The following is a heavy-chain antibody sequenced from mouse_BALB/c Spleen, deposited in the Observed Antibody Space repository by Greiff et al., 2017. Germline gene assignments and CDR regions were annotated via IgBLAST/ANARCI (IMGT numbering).Heavy chain of an antibody. CDR3: ARGQGNPYYYAMDY. Sequence: VQLQQSGPELVKPGASVKMSCKASGYTFTSYVMHWVKQKPGQGLEWIGYINPYNDGTKYNEKFKGKATLTSDKSSSTAYMELSSLTSEDSAVYYCARGQGNPYYYAMDYWGQGTSVTVSS. J-gene: IGHJ4*01. CDR1: GYTFTSYV. V-gene: IGHV1-14*01. D-gene: IGHD2-1*01. CDR2: INPYNDGT.